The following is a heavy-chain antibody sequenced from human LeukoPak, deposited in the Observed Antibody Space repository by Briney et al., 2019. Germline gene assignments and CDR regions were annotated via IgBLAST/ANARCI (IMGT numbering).Heavy chain of an antibody. CDR1: GGSISSGGYY. Sequence: TLSLTCTVSGGSISSGGYYWSWIRQPPGKGLEWIGYIYHSGSTYYNPSLKSRVTISVDRSKNQFSLKLSSVTAADTAVYYCARAPSSPGAFDIWGQGTMVTVSS. D-gene: IGHD6-6*01. V-gene: IGHV4-30-2*01. J-gene: IGHJ3*02. CDR2: IYHSGST. CDR3: ARAPSSPGAFDI.